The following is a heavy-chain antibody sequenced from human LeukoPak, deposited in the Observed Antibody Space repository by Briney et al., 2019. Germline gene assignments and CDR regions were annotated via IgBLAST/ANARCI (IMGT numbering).Heavy chain of an antibody. CDR2: IYHSGST. CDR1: GGSISSSNW. J-gene: IGHJ4*02. V-gene: IGHV4-4*02. D-gene: IGHD6-19*01. Sequence: KASETLSLTCAVSGGSISSSNWWSWVRQPPGKGLEWIGEIYHSGSTNYNPSLKSRVTISVDKSKNQFSLKLSSVTAADTAVYYCAREPSWNSGRYGDYWGQGTLVTVSS. CDR3: AREPSWNSGRYGDY.